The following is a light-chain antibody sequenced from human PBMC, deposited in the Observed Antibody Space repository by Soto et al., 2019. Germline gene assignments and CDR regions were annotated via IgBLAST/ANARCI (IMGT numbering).Light chain of an antibody. Sequence: DIVMTQSPLSLPVTPGEPASISCRSSQSLLKSTGYNYLDWYLQKPGQSPQLLIYLGSNRASGVPDRFSGSGSGTDFTLKISSVEAEDVGVYYCMQALQTPPTFGHGTK. CDR2: LGS. V-gene: IGKV2-28*01. J-gene: IGKJ1*01. CDR3: MQALQTPPT. CDR1: QSLLKSTGYNY.